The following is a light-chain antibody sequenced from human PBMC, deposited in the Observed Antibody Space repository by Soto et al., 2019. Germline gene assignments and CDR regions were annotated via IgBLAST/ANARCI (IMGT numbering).Light chain of an antibody. CDR1: SIDFVSYNR. CDR3: SLYTSDNTYV. V-gene: IGLV2-18*01. Sequence: QSVLTQPPSVSGSPGQSVTISCNGTSIDFVSYNRVSWYQQSPGSAPKLLIYEVRNRPSGVPDRFSGSKSGNTASLTISGLQTADEANYFCSLYTSDNTYVFGAGTKVTVL. CDR2: EVR. J-gene: IGLJ1*01.